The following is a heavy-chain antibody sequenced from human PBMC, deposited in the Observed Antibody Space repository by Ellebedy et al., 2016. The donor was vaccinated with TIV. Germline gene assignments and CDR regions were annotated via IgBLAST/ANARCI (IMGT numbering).Heavy chain of an antibody. CDR2: IDPTDSYT. J-gene: IGHJ4*02. CDR3: TRRTSSGYDY. CDR1: EYSFTNYW. V-gene: IGHV5-10-1*01. Sequence: GESLKISCNGSEYSFTNYWISWVRQMPGKGLEWMGKIDPTDSYTNYSPSFQGHVTISADKSISTAYLQWSGLKASDTAMYYCTRRTSSGYDYWGQGTLVTVSS. D-gene: IGHD6-19*01.